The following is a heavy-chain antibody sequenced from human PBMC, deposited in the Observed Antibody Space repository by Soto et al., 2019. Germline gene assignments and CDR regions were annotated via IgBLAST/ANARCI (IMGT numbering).Heavy chain of an antibody. D-gene: IGHD2-15*01. J-gene: IGHJ4*02. CDR3: ARVYCSGGSCYGIDY. Sequence: ASVKVSCKASGYTFTSYYMHWLRQAPGQGLEWMGIINPSGGSTSYAQKFQGRVTMTRDTSTSTVYMELSSLRSEDTAVYYCARVYCSGGSCYGIDYWGQGTLVTVPQ. CDR1: GYTFTSYY. CDR2: INPSGGST. V-gene: IGHV1-46*01.